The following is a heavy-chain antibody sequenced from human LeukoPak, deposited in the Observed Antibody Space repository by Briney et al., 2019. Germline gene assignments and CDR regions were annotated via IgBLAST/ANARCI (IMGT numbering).Heavy chain of an antibody. J-gene: IGHJ6*02. CDR1: GGSISSSNW. CDR2: TYHSGST. CDR3: AGSGSYYYYGMDV. Sequence: SETLSLTCAVSGGSISSSNWWSWVRQPPGKGLEWIGETYHSGSTNYNPSLKSRVTISVDKSKSQFSLKLGSVTAADTAVYYCAGSGSYYYYGMDVWGQGTTVTVSS. V-gene: IGHV4-4*02. D-gene: IGHD1-26*01.